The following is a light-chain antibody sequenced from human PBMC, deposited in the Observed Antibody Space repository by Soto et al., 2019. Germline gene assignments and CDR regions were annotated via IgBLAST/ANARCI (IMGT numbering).Light chain of an antibody. CDR1: SSDVGGYNY. V-gene: IGLV2-11*01. CDR3: CSYAGSYTLV. CDR2: DVT. Sequence: HSVLTQPRSVSGSPGQSFTISCTGTSSDVGGYNYVSWYQQHPGKAPKLMIYDVTKRPSGVPDRFSGSKSGNTASLTISGLQAEDEADYYCCSYAGSYTLVFGGGTKLTVL. J-gene: IGLJ3*02.